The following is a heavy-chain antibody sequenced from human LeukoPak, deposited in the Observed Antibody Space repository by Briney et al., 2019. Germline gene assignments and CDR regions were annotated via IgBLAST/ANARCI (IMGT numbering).Heavy chain of an antibody. J-gene: IGHJ3*02. V-gene: IGHV3-30*02. Sequence: GGSLRLSCAASGFTFSSYGMHWVRQAPGKGLEWVAFIRYDGSNKYYADSVKGRFTISRDNSKNTLYLQMNSLRAEDTAVYYCARGGDYYDTDDAFDIWGQGTMVTVSS. CDR3: ARGGDYYDTDDAFDI. CDR1: GFTFSSYG. D-gene: IGHD3-22*01. CDR2: IRYDGSNK.